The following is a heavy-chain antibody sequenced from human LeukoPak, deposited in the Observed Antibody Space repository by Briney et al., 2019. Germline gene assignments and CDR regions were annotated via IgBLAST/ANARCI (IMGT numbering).Heavy chain of an antibody. D-gene: IGHD3-3*01. CDR1: GFTFSSYW. CDR3: AAGGGWDPSFGVVTHIDA. Sequence: PGGSLRLSCAASGFTFSSYWLHWVRQAPGKGLVWVSRINSDGSSITYADSVKGRFTISRDNAKNTLYLQMNSLRVEDTAVYYCAAGGGWDPSFGVVTHIDAWGKGTTVVVS. J-gene: IGHJ6*03. CDR2: INSDGSSI. V-gene: IGHV3-74*03.